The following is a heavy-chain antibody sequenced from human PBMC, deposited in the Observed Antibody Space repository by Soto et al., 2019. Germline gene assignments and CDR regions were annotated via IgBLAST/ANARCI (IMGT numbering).Heavy chain of an antibody. CDR2: ISASGGLK. Sequence: EVQLSESGGDLRQPGGSLRLSCAASGFTFTNYAMTWVRQTPGKGLEWVSGISASGGLKYYADSKNILYLQMDNLRDEDTALYYCAREVGAPSGWLDPWGQGTQVTVSS. CDR1: GFTFTNYA. CDR3: AREVGAPSGWLDP. J-gene: IGHJ5*02. D-gene: IGHD1-26*01. V-gene: IGHV3-23*01.